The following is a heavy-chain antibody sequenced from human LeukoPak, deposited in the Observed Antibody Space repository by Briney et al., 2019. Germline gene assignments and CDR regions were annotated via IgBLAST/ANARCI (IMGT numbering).Heavy chain of an antibody. CDR3: ARGHTILDP. V-gene: IGHV3-7*01. J-gene: IGHJ5*02. CDR2: IKGDGSEK. CDR1: GLTLSDHW. Sequence: GGSLRLSCAASGLTLSDHWMSWVRQAPAKGLEGVANIKGDGSEKYYVDSVKGRFTVSRDNAKNMVYLQMNSLRVEDTAVYYCARGHTILDPRGQGTLVTVSS.